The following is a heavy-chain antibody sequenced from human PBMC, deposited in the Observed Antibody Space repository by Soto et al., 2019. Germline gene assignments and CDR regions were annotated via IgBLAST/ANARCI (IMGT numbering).Heavy chain of an antibody. CDR2: INTNSGSP. J-gene: IGHJ5*02. D-gene: IGHD4-17*01. Sequence: ASVKVSCKTSGYNFENYAINWVRQAPGQGLEWMGWINTNSGSPTYAQAFTGRFLFSVDTVVATAYLQINNLKTEDTAVYYCTRALYGDYGGDLNWLDPWGQGTRVTVSS. CDR1: GYNFENYA. CDR3: TRALYGDYGGDLNWLDP. V-gene: IGHV7-4-1*02.